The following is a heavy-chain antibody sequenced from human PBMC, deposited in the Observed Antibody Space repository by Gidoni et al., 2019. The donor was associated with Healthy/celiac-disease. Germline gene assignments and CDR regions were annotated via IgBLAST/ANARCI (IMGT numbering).Heavy chain of an antibody. Sequence: EVQLVESGGGLVKPGGSLRLSCAASGFTFSSYSMNWVRQAPGKGLEWVSSISSSSSYIYYADSVKGRFTISRDNAKNSLYLQMNSLRAEDTAVYYCASYSYSGSYRIFDYWGQGTLVTVSS. D-gene: IGHD1-26*01. CDR2: ISSSSSYI. V-gene: IGHV3-21*01. CDR3: ASYSYSGSYRIFDY. CDR1: GFTFSSYS. J-gene: IGHJ4*02.